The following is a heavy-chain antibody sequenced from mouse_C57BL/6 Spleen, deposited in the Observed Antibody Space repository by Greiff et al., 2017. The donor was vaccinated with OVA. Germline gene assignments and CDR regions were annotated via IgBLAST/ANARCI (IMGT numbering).Heavy chain of an antibody. CDR2: ISSGGDYI. CDR1: GFTFSSYA. Sequence: EVHLVESGEGLVKPGGSLKLSCAASGFTFSSYAMSWVRQTPEKRLEWVAYISSGGDYIYYADTVKGRFTISRDNARNTLYLQMSSLKSEDTAMYYCTREGVSLYYFDYWGQGTTLTVSS. D-gene: IGHD6-2*01. CDR3: TREGVSLYYFDY. J-gene: IGHJ2*01. V-gene: IGHV5-9-1*02.